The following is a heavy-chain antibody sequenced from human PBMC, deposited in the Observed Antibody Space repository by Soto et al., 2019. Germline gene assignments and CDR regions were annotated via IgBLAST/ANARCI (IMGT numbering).Heavy chain of an antibody. Sequence: EVQLLESGGGLVQPGGSLRLSCAASGFTFSSYAMSWVRQAPGKGLEWVSAISGSGGSTYYAASVKGRFTISRDNSKNTLYLQMNSLRAEDTAVYYCAKAYELMPKQMGFDYWGQGTLVTVSS. V-gene: IGHV3-23*01. D-gene: IGHD3-3*01. J-gene: IGHJ4*02. CDR2: ISGSGGST. CDR1: GFTFSSYA. CDR3: AKAYELMPKQMGFDY.